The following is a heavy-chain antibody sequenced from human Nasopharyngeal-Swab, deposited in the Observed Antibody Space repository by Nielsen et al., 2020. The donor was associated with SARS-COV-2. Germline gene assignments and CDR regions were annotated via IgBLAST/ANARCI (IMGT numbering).Heavy chain of an antibody. J-gene: IGHJ4*02. D-gene: IGHD1-26*01. CDR3: ARWAAWELRGGYFDY. CDR2: IYYSGST. CDR1: GGSISSYY. V-gene: IGHV4-59*08. Sequence: SETLSLTCTVSGGSISSYYWSWIWQPPGKGLEWIGYIYYSGSTNYNPSLKSRVTISVDTSKNQFSLKLSSVTAADTAVYYCARWAAWELRGGYFDYWGQGTLVTVSS.